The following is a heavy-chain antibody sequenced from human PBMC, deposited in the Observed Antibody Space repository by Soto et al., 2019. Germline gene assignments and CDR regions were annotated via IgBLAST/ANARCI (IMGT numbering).Heavy chain of an antibody. CDR2: IFYGGST. Sequence: SETLSLTCTVSGGSISSYYWSWIRQPPGKGLEWIGYIFYGGSTNYNPSLKSRVTISVDTPKNQFSLKLSSVTAADTAVYYCAKNWNWGSLVHWGQGTLVTVSS. J-gene: IGHJ4*02. D-gene: IGHD7-27*01. CDR1: GGSISSYY. V-gene: IGHV4-59*08. CDR3: AKNWNWGSLVH.